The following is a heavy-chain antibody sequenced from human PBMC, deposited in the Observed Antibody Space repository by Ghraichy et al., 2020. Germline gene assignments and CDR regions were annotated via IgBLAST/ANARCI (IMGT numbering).Heavy chain of an antibody. J-gene: IGHJ4*02. CDR2: ISGSGGST. CDR1: GFTFSSYA. D-gene: IGHD6-19*01. V-gene: IGHV3-23*01. CDR3: AKDIGEGQQWLCYFDY. Sequence: GGSLRLSCAASGFTFSSYAMSWVRQAPGKGLEWVSAISGSGGSTYYADSVKGRFTISRDNSKNTLYLQMNSLRAEDTAVYYCAKDIGEGQQWLCYFDYWGQGTLVTVSS.